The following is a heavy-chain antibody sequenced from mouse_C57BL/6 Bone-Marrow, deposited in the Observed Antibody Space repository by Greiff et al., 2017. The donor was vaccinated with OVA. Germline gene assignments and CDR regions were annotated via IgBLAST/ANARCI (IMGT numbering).Heavy chain of an antibody. J-gene: IGHJ1*03. CDR3: ARRDHWYFDV. Sequence: EVQLQQSGPVLVKPGASVKMSCKASGYTFTDYYMNWVKQSHGKSLEWIGVINPYNGGTSYNQKFKGKATLTVDKSSSTAYMELNSLTSEDSAVYYCARRDHWYFDVGGTGTTVTVSS. CDR1: GYTFTDYY. D-gene: IGHD3-3*01. V-gene: IGHV1-19*01. CDR2: INPYNGGT.